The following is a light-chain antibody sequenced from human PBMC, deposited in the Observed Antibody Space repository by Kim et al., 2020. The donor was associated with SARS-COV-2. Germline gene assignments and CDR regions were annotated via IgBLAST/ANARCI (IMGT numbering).Light chain of an antibody. V-gene: IGKV1-33*01. CDR2: DAS. CDR1: QDISNY. J-gene: IGKJ4*01. Sequence: DIQMTQSPSSLSASVGDRVTITCQASQDISNYLNWYQQKPGKAPELLIYDASNLETGVPSRFSGSGSGTDFTLTISILQTEDIATYYCQQYDNLPLTFGGGTKVDIK. CDR3: QQYDNLPLT.